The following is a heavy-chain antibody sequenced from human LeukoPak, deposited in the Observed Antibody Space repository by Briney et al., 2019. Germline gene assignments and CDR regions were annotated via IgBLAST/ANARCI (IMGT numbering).Heavy chain of an antibody. J-gene: IGHJ3*02. V-gene: IGHV4-59*08. CDR3: AVNSTKHTFDI. CDR1: GGSISTYY. Sequence: SETLSLTCTVSGGSISTYYWSWIRQSPGKGLEWIGSVYYSGSTNYSPSLKSRVRISVDTSKNQFSLELSSATAADTAVYYCAVNSTKHTFDIWGQGTMVTVSS. CDR2: VYYSGST. D-gene: IGHD5/OR15-5a*01.